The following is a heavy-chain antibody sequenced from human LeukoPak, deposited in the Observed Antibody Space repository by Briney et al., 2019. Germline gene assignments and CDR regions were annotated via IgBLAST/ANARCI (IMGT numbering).Heavy chain of an antibody. D-gene: IGHD6-19*01. J-gene: IGHJ4*02. Sequence: GGSLRLSCSASGFTFSSYAMHWVRQAPGKGLEYVSTISSNGGSTYYADSVKGRFTISRDNSKNTLYLQMNSLRAEDTAVYYCATSDWASSGWYYFDYWGQGTLVTVSS. V-gene: IGHV3-64*04. CDR3: ATSDWASSGWYYFDY. CDR2: ISSNGGST. CDR1: GFTFSSYA.